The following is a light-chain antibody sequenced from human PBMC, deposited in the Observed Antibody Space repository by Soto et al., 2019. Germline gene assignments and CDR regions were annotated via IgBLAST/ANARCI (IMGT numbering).Light chain of an antibody. Sequence: DIQMTQSPSTLSASIGDRVTITCRASQSISYFLAWYQQKPGKAPNLLIYDASSLESGAPWRFSGSGSGTQFTLTIYSLQPDDFATYYCQHYDSSSPWTFGQGTKV. CDR3: QHYDSSSPWT. V-gene: IGKV1-5*01. CDR1: QSISYF. J-gene: IGKJ1*01. CDR2: DAS.